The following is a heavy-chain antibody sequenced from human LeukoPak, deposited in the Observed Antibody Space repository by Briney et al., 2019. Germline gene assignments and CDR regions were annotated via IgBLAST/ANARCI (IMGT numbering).Heavy chain of an antibody. V-gene: IGHV3-23*01. J-gene: IGHJ2*01. Sequence: PGGSLRLSCIASGLTFTSYAMTWVRRAPGKGLEWVSGISGSGGHTYNADSVEGRFTISRDNSKNTVSLQLSSLRVEDTAVYFCAKDREDSAMISGVFDLWGRGTLVTVSS. CDR2: ISGSGGHT. D-gene: IGHD5-18*01. CDR1: GLTFTSYA. CDR3: AKDREDSAMISGVFDL.